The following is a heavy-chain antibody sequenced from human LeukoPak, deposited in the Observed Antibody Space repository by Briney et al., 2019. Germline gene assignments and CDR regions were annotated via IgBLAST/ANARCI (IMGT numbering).Heavy chain of an antibody. CDR3: ARGGRPSCDY. J-gene: IGHJ4*02. V-gene: IGHV4-59*01. Sequence: SETLSLTCTVSGGSINNYYWSWLRQPPGKGLEWIGYISYSGSTNYNPSLTSRGTISVDTSKNQFSLKLSSVTAADTAVYYCARGGRPSCDYWGQGTLVTVSS. CDR2: ISYSGST. D-gene: IGHD3-10*01. CDR1: GGSINNYY.